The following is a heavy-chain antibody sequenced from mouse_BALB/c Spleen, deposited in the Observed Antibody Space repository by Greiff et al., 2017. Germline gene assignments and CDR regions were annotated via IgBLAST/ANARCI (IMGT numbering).Heavy chain of an antibody. J-gene: IGHJ4*01. CDR1: GYSFTGYF. V-gene: IGHV1-37*01. CDR3: GRWDRYDNYAMDY. D-gene: IGHD2-14*01. Sequence: VQLKQSGPELVKPGASVKISCKASGYSFTGYFMNWVKQSHGKSLEWIGRINPYNGDTFYNQKFKGKATLTVDKSSSTAHMELLSLTSEDSAVYYCGRWDRYDNYAMDYWGQGTSVTVSS. CDR2: INPYNGDT.